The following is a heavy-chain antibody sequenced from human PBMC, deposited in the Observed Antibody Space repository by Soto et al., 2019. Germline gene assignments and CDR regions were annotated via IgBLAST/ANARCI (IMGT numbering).Heavy chain of an antibody. CDR3: ARGTLRNYDSSGYDAFDI. CDR2: IYYSGST. J-gene: IGHJ3*02. D-gene: IGHD3-22*01. Sequence: LSLTCTVSGGSISSGGYYWSWIRQHPGKGLEWIGYIYYSGSTYYNPSLKGRVTISVDTSKNQFSLKLSSVTAADTAVYYCARGTLRNYDSSGYDAFDIWGQGTMVTVSS. V-gene: IGHV4-31*03. CDR1: GGSISSGGYY.